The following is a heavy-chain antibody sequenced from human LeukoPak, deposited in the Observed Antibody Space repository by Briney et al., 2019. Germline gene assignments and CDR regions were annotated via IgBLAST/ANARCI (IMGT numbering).Heavy chain of an antibody. CDR1: GFTFSSYG. Sequence: GRSLRLSCAASGFTFSSYGMHWVRQAPGKGLEWVAVISYDGSNKYYADSVKGRFTTSRDNSKNTLYLQMNSLRAEDTAVYYCAKDSIAVAGTYFDYWGQGTLVTVSS. CDR2: ISYDGSNK. CDR3: AKDSIAVAGTYFDY. V-gene: IGHV3-30*18. J-gene: IGHJ4*02. D-gene: IGHD6-19*01.